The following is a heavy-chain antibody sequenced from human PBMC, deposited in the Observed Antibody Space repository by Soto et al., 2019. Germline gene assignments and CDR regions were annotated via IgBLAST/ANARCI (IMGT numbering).Heavy chain of an antibody. J-gene: IGHJ4*02. D-gene: IGHD6-19*01. Sequence: SGGSLRLSCAASGFTFSTYAMTWVRQAPGKGLEWVSAISASGGSTYYADSVKGRFTISRDNSKNTLYLQMNSLRAEDTAVYFCAGSSGWYAKIDYWGQGTLVTVSS. V-gene: IGHV3-23*01. CDR2: ISASGGST. CDR1: GFTFSTYA. CDR3: AGSSGWYAKIDY.